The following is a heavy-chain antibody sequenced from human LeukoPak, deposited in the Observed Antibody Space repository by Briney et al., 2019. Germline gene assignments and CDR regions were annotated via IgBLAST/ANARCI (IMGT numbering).Heavy chain of an antibody. CDR1: GGSISSYY. CDR3: ARAGWLMDPFDY. CDR2: IYYSGST. Sequence: SETLSLTCTVSGGSISSYYWSWIRQPPGKGLEWIGYIYYSGSTNYNPSLKSRATISVDTSKNQFSLKLSSVTAADTAVYYCARAGWLMDPFDYWGQGTLVTVSS. J-gene: IGHJ4*02. D-gene: IGHD6-19*01. V-gene: IGHV4-59*01.